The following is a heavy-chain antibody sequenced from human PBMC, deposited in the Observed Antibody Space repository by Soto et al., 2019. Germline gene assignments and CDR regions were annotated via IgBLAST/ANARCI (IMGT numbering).Heavy chain of an antibody. D-gene: IGHD4-4*01. CDR3: ARGDTVTDYYGMDV. CDR2: ISAYNGNT. V-gene: IGHV1-18*01. Sequence: ASVKFSCKASGYTFTSYGISWVRQAPGQGLEWMGWISAYNGNTNYAQKLQGRVTMTTDTSTSTAYMELRSLRSDDTAVYYCARGDTVTDYYGMDVWGQGTTVTVSS. CDR1: GYTFTSYG. J-gene: IGHJ6*02.